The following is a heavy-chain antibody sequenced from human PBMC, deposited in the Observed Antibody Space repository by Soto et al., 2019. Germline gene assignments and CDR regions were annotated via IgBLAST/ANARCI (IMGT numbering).Heavy chain of an antibody. CDR1: GYTFTSYG. CDR3: ARDGLGMDS. CDR2: ISAYNCNT. Sequence: QVQLVQSGAEVKKPGASVKVSCKASGYTFTSYGISWVRQAPGQGLEWMGWISAYNCNTNNAQKLPGRVTRTTATSTSTAYMELRRLRSDDTAVYYCARDGLGMDSWGQGTLITVSS. J-gene: IGHJ4*02. D-gene: IGHD7-27*01. V-gene: IGHV1-18*01.